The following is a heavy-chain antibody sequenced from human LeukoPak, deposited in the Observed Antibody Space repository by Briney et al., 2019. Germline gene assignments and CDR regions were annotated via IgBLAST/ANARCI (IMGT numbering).Heavy chain of an antibody. CDR2: INAGNGNT. V-gene: IGHV1-3*01. J-gene: IGHJ4*02. D-gene: IGHD3-10*01. Sequence: GASLKVSCKASGYTFTSYAKQWVRQAPGQRLEWTGWINAGNGNTKYSQKFQGRVTITPDTSASPASMELRSLGSEDTAVHYWARYHYCGWGLDYWGQGTLVTVSS. CDR1: GYTFTSYA. CDR3: ARYHYCGWGLDY.